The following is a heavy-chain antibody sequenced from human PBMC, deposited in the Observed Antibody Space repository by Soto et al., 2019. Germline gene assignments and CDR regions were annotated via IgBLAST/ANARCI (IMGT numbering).Heavy chain of an antibody. Sequence: SETLSLTCAVSGGSISSGGYSWSWIRQPPGKGLEWIGYIYHSGSTYYNPSLKSRVTISVGRSKNQFSLKLSSVTAADTAVYYCASAYCGGDCYATYRSYYYYGMDVWGQGTTVTVSS. V-gene: IGHV4-30-2*01. J-gene: IGHJ6*02. CDR3: ASAYCGGDCYATYRSYYYYGMDV. D-gene: IGHD2-21*02. CDR2: IYHSGST. CDR1: GGSISSGGYS.